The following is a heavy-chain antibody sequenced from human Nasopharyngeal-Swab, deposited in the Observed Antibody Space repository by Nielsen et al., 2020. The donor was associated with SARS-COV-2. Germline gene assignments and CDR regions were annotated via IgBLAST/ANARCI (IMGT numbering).Heavy chain of an antibody. Sequence: GESLKISCQGSGYSFTSYWIIWVRQMPGKGLEWMGRIDPSDSYTNYSPSFQGHVTLSTDKSIYTAYLQWSSLKASDTAMYYCARLRPSHTSSGYYFQIDYWGQGTLVTVSS. D-gene: IGHD3-22*01. V-gene: IGHV5-10-1*01. CDR1: GYSFTSYW. CDR2: IDPSDSYT. CDR3: ARLRPSHTSSGYYFQIDY. J-gene: IGHJ4*02.